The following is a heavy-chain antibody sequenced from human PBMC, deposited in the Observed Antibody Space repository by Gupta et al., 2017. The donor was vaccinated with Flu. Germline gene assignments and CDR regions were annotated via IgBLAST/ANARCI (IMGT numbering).Heavy chain of an antibody. D-gene: IGHD3-3*01. V-gene: IGHV1-69*01. CDR2: IIPIFGTA. CDR3: AGGGLKVLDNWFDP. Sequence: QVQLVQSGAEVKKPGSSVKVSCKASGGTFSSYAISWVRPAPGQGLEWMGGIIPIFGTANYRQKVQGKGTIYAGESTRTTYMETNSLGSGDTAVYYCAGGGLKVLDNWFDPWGQGTLVTVSS. CDR1: GGTFSSYA. J-gene: IGHJ5*02.